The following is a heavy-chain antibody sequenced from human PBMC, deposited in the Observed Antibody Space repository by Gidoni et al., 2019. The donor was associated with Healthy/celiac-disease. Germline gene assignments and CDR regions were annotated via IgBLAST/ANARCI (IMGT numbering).Heavy chain of an antibody. CDR3: ASPPMGTNGVWGYYYYGMDV. Sequence: QVQLVQSGAEVKKPGASVKVSCKASGYTFTGYYMHWVRQAPGQGLEWMGWINPNSGGTNYAQKFQGRVTMTRDTSISTAYMELSRLRSDDTAVYYCASPPMGTNGVWGYYYYGMDVWGQGTTVTVSS. D-gene: IGHD2-8*01. V-gene: IGHV1-2*02. CDR2: INPNSGGT. J-gene: IGHJ6*02. CDR1: GYTFTGYY.